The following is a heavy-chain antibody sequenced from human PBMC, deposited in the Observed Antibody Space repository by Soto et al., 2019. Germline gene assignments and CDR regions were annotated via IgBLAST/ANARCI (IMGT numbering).Heavy chain of an antibody. CDR2: ISSSGDII. J-gene: IGHJ4*02. D-gene: IGHD3-22*01. CDR3: ASDLGYYASDGYFDY. CDR1: GFTFSDYY. Sequence: PGGSLRLSCAGSGFTFSDYYMSWIRQAPGKGLEWVSYISSSGDIIYYADSVKGRFTISRENAKNSLYLQMNSLRAEDTAVYYCASDLGYYASDGYFDYWGQGTLVTV. V-gene: IGHV3-11*01.